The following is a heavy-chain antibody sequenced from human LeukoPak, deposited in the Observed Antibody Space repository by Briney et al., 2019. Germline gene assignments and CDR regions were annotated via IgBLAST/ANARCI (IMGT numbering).Heavy chain of an antibody. Sequence: SQTLSLTCTVSGGSISSGDYYWSWIRQPPGKGLEWIGYIYYSGSTYHNPSLKSRVTISVDTSKNQFSLKLSSVTAADTAVYYCARGPQASRYYGSGIETLLDYWGQGTLVTVSS. CDR2: IYYSGST. V-gene: IGHV4-30-4*01. CDR3: ARGPQASRYYGSGIETLLDY. D-gene: IGHD3-10*01. CDR1: GGSISSGDYY. J-gene: IGHJ4*02.